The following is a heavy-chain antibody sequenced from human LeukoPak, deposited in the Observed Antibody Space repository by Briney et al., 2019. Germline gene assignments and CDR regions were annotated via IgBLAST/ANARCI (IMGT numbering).Heavy chain of an antibody. CDR1: GWTFSSYY. CDR2: IYHSGST. D-gene: IGHD6-13*01. V-gene: IGHV4-34*01. CDR3: ARVTGYMTEDYFDY. Sequence: PSETLSLTCAVYGWTFSSYYWSWIRQPPGKGLEWIGEIYHSGSTNYNPSRKSRVTIPVHTSKNQFSLRLSSVTAADTAVYYCARVTGYMTEDYFDYGAQGTLIPVSS. J-gene: IGHJ4*02.